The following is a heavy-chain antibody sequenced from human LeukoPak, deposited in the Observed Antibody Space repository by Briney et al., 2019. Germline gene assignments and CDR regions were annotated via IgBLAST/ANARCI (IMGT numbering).Heavy chain of an antibody. Sequence: GGSLRLSCAASGFTFSSYAMSWVRQAPGKGLEWVAVISYDGSNKYYADSVKGRFTISRDNSKNTLYLQMNSLRAEDTAVYYCAKDPYYYGSGSYLDAFDIWGQGTMVTVSS. J-gene: IGHJ3*02. CDR1: GFTFSSYA. D-gene: IGHD3-10*01. CDR2: ISYDGSNK. CDR3: AKDPYYYGSGSYLDAFDI. V-gene: IGHV3-30*18.